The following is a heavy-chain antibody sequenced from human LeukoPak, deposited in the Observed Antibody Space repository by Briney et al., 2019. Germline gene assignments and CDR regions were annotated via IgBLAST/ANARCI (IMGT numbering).Heavy chain of an antibody. Sequence: PGGSLRLSCAASGFTFSSYAMHWVRQAPGKGLEWVAVISYDGSNKYYADSVKGRFTISRDNAKNSLYLQMNSLRAEDTALYYCAKGSSMVRGVIEYWGQGTLVTVSS. D-gene: IGHD3-10*01. CDR1: GFTFSSYA. J-gene: IGHJ4*02. CDR2: ISYDGSNK. V-gene: IGHV3-30-3*01. CDR3: AKGSSMVRGVIEY.